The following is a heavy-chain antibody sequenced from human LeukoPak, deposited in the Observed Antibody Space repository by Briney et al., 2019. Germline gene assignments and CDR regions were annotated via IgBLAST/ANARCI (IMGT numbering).Heavy chain of an antibody. CDR1: GYTFTGYY. Sequence: ASVKVSCKASGYTFTGYYMHWVRQAPGQGLAWMGWINPNSGGTNYAQKFQGRVTMTRDTSISTAYMELSRLRSDVTAVYYCATTVGLITIFVVVTPTGKNYYYYGMDVWGQGTTVTVSS. CDR3: ATTVGLITIFVVVTPTGKNYYYYGMDV. CDR2: INPNSGGT. V-gene: IGHV1-2*02. D-gene: IGHD3-3*01. J-gene: IGHJ6*02.